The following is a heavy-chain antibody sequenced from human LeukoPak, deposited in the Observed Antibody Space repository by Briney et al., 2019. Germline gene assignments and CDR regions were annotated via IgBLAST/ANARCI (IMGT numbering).Heavy chain of an antibody. CDR3: ASSRAAPYYFDY. J-gene: IGHJ4*02. V-gene: IGHV3-7*01. Sequence: PGGSLRLSCAASGFTFRSYGMHWVRQAPGKGLEWVANIKQDGSEKYYVDSVKGRFTVSRDNAKNSLYLQMSSLRAEDTAVYYCASSRAAPYYFDYWGQGTLVTVSS. CDR2: IKQDGSEK. D-gene: IGHD6-13*01. CDR1: GFTFRSYG.